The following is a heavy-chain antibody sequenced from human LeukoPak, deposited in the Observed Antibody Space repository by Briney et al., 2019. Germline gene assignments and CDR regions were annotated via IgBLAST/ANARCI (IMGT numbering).Heavy chain of an antibody. Sequence: PSETLSLTCTVSGYSISSGYYWGWIRQPPGKGLEWIGSIYHSGSTYYNPSLKSRVTISVDTSKNQFSLKLSSVTAADTAVYYCARGRKDTAMVIPYYFDYWGQGTLVTVSS. D-gene: IGHD5-18*01. J-gene: IGHJ4*02. CDR1: GYSISSGYY. CDR3: ARGRKDTAMVIPYYFDY. CDR2: IYHSGST. V-gene: IGHV4-38-2*02.